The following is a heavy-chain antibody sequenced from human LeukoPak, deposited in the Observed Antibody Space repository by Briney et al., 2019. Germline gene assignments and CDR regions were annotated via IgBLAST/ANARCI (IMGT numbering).Heavy chain of an antibody. Sequence: SETLSFTCTVSGGSISNSNYYWGWIRQPPGKGLEWIGSIYYSGSTCYNPSLKSRVTMSLDTSKNQFSLKLSSVTAADTAMYYCARDRRLRLVDYWGQGTLVTVSS. CDR1: GGSISNSNYY. CDR2: IYYSGST. D-gene: IGHD2-21*01. CDR3: ARDRRLRLVDY. V-gene: IGHV4-39*07. J-gene: IGHJ4*02.